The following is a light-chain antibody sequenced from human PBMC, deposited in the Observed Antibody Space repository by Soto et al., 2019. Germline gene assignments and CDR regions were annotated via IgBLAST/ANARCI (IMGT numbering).Light chain of an antibody. V-gene: IGKV4-1*01. CDR2: WAS. CDR3: QQYYSTPWT. J-gene: IGKJ1*01. Sequence: DIVMTQSPDSLAVPLGERATINCKSSQSVLYSSNNKNYLAWYQQKPGQPPKMIIYWASTRESGVPDRFSGSGSGTDFTLSISSLQAEDVAVYYCQQYYSTPWTFGQVTKVEIK. CDR1: QSVLYSSNNKNY.